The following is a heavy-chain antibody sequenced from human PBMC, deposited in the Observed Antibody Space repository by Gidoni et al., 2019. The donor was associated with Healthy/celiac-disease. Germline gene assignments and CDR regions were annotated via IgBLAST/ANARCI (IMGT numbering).Heavy chain of an antibody. J-gene: IGHJ6*02. Sequence: EVQLVESGGGLVQPGGSLRLSCAASGFTFSSYDMHWVRQATGKCLEWVSAIGTAGDTYYPGSVKGRFTISRENAKNSLYLQMNSLRAGDTAVYYCARAYSSSGGMDVWGQGTTVTVSS. CDR1: GFTFSSYD. CDR3: ARAYSSSGGMDV. V-gene: IGHV3-13*01. CDR2: IGTAGDT. D-gene: IGHD6-6*01.